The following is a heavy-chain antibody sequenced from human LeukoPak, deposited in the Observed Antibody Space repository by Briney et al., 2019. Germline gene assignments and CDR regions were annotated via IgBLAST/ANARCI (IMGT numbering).Heavy chain of an antibody. CDR3: ARGPTQGTIFGVVIIPQFDYFDY. D-gene: IGHD3-3*01. Sequence: SVKVSRKPSGGTFSSYAISWVRQAPGQGLEWMGGIIPIFGTANYAQKFQGRVTITADESTSTAYMELSSLRSENTAVCYCARGPTQGTIFGVVIIPQFDYFDYWGQGTLVTVSS. J-gene: IGHJ4*02. V-gene: IGHV1-69*13. CDR2: IIPIFGTA. CDR1: GGTFSSYA.